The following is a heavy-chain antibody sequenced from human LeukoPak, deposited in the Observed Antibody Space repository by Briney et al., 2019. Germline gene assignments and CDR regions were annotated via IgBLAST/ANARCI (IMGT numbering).Heavy chain of an antibody. D-gene: IGHD6-19*01. V-gene: IGHV1-2*02. CDR2: INPNSGGT. CDR3: ARNQAVAANRGAFDI. CDR1: GYTFTGYY. J-gene: IGHJ3*02. Sequence: GASVKVSCKASGYTFTGYYTHWVRQAPGQGLEWMGWINPNSGGTKYAQKFQGRVTMTRDTSITTAYMELSRLRSDDTAVYYCARNQAVAANRGAFDIWGQGTMVTVSS.